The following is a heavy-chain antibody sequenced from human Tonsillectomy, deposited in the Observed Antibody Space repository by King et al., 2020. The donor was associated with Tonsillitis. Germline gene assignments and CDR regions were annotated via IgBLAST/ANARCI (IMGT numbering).Heavy chain of an antibody. CDR2: TYYRSKWYN. J-gene: IGHJ4*02. Sequence: VQLQQSGPGLVKPSQTLSLTCAISGDSVSSNSAAWNWIRQSPSRGLEWLGRTYYRSKWYNDFAVSVKSRITINPDTSKNQFSLQLNSVTPADTAVYYCASEGAARREDYFDYWGQGTLVTVSS. D-gene: IGHD6-6*01. V-gene: IGHV6-1*01. CDR3: ASEGAARREDYFDY. CDR1: GDSVSSNSAA.